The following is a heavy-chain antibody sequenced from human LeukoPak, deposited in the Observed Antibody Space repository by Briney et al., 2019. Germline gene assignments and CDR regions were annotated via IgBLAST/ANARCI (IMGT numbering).Heavy chain of an antibody. J-gene: IGHJ4*02. CDR1: GGTFSTYA. D-gene: IGHD1-26*01. V-gene: IGHV1-69*13. CDR3: ARVDSGSLPYYFDH. Sequence: ASVKVSCKASGGTFSTYAISWVRQAPGQGLEWMGGVIPSLGTANYAQKFQGRVTITADESTSTAYMELSSLRSEDTAVYYCARVDSGSLPYYFDHWGQGTLVTVSS. CDR2: VIPSLGTA.